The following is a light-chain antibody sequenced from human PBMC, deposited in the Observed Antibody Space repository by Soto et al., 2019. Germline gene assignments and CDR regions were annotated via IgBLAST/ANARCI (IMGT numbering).Light chain of an antibody. CDR1: QSLLHSNGYNY. V-gene: IGKV2-28*01. J-gene: IGKJ4*01. Sequence: DIVMTQSPLSLPVTPGEPASISCRSSQSLLHSNGYNYLDWYLQKPGQSPHLLIYLGSNRASGVPDRFTGSGSGTDFTLKISRVEAEDVGVYYCMQALQTPIFGGGTKVEI. CDR3: MQALQTPI. CDR2: LGS.